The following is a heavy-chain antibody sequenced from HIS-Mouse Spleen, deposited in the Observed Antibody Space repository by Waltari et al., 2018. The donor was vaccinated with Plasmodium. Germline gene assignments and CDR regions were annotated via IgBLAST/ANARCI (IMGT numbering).Heavy chain of an antibody. CDR2: IDWDDDK. CDR1: GFSLSTSGMC. J-gene: IGHJ4*02. CDR3: ARHKKRGQLVRGYFDY. V-gene: IGHV2-70*15. Sequence: QVTLRESGPALVKPTQTLTLTCTFSGFSLSTSGMCVSWIRQPPGKALEWLARIDWDDDKYYSTSLKTRPTISKDTSKNQVVLTMTNMDPVDTATYYCARHKKRGQLVRGYFDYWGQGTLVTVSS. D-gene: IGHD6-6*01.